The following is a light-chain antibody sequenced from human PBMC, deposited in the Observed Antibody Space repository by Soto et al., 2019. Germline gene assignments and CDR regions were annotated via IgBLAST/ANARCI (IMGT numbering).Light chain of an antibody. CDR2: AAS. V-gene: IGKV1-27*01. CDR3: QKYNSAPRT. CDR1: QGINSF. Sequence: DIQMTQSPSSLSASIGDRVTITFRASQGINSFLAWYQQKPGKVPKLLIYAASTLQSGVPSRFRGSGSGTDFTLTISSLQPEDAATYYCQKYNSAPRTFGQGTKVDIK. J-gene: IGKJ1*01.